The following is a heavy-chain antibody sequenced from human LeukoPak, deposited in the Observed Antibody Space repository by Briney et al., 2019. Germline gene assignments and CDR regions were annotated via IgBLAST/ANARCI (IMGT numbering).Heavy chain of an antibody. CDR3: ARGGGYDSSGFLDY. J-gene: IGHJ4*02. CDR1: GGSISSSSYY. D-gene: IGHD3-22*01. CDR2: IYYSGST. Sequence: PSETLSLTCTVSGGSISSSSYYWGWIRQPPGKGLEWIGSIYYSGSTYYNPSLKSRVTISVDTSKNQFSLKLSSVTAADTAVYYCARGGGYDSSGFLDYWGQGTLVTVSS. V-gene: IGHV4-39*07.